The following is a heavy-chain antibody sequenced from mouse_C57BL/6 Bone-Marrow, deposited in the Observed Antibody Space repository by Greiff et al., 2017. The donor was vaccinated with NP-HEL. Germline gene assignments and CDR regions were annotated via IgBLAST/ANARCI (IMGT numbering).Heavy chain of an antibody. Sequence: EVKLQESGPELVKPGASVKMSCKASGYTFTDYNMHWVKQSHGKSLEWIGYINPNNGGTSYNQKFKGKATLTVNKSSSTAYMELRSLTSEDSAVYYCARWAYYSTYWGQGTTLTVSS. V-gene: IGHV1-22*01. J-gene: IGHJ2*01. CDR1: GYTFTDYN. CDR2: INPNNGGT. D-gene: IGHD2-5*01. CDR3: ARWAYYSTY.